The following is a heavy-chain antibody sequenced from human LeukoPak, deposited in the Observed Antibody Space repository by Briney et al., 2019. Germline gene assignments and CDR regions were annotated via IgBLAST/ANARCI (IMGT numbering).Heavy chain of an antibody. J-gene: IGHJ4*02. CDR1: GGSISSYY. CDR3: ARDSRPVYDYVWGSYRYGVYFDY. V-gene: IGHV4-4*07. D-gene: IGHD3-16*02. Sequence: SETLSLTCTVSGGSISSYYWSWIRQPPGKGLEWIGRIYTSGSTNYNPSLKSRVTMSVDTSKNQFSLKLSSVTAADTAVYYCARDSRPVYDYVWGSYRYGVYFDYWGQGTLVTVSS. CDR2: IYTSGST.